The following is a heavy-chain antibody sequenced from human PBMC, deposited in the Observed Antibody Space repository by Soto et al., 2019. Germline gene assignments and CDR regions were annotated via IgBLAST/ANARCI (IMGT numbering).Heavy chain of an antibody. CDR3: ARGDGYSSSWYLRDYYYGMDV. CDR1: GYSISSGYY. D-gene: IGHD6-13*01. Sequence: SETLSLTCAVSGYSISSGYYWGWIRQPPGKGLEWIGSIYHSGSTYYNPSLKSRVTISVDTSKNKFSLKLSSVTAADTAVYYCARGDGYSSSWYLRDYYYGMDVWGQGTTVTVSS. V-gene: IGHV4-38-2*01. CDR2: IYHSGST. J-gene: IGHJ6*02.